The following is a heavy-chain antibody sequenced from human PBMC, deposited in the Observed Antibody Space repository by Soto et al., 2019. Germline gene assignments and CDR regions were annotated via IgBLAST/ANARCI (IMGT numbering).Heavy chain of an antibody. CDR3: ARDRYSYYDFWSGSLPYYYFGMDV. CDR1: GFTFSSYW. Sequence: EVQLVESGGGLVQPGGSLRLSCAASGFTFSSYWMSWVRQAPGKGLEWVANIKQDGSEKYYVDSVKGRFTISRDNAQNSLYPQMDRLRAEDTAVYYCARDRYSYYDFWSGSLPYYYFGMDVWGQGTTVTVSS. J-gene: IGHJ6*02. D-gene: IGHD3-3*01. V-gene: IGHV3-7*01. CDR2: IKQDGSEK.